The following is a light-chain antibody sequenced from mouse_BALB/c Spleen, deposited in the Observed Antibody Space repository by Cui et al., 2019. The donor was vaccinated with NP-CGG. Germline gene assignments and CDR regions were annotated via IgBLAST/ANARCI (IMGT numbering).Light chain of an antibody. Sequence: AFVNPGFSTTTSPGETVTLTCRSSTGTVTTSNYANWVQEKPDHLFTGLIGGTKNRAPGVPARFSGSLIGDKAALTITGAQTEDEAIYFCALWYSNHWVFGGGTKLTVL. CDR1: TGTVTTSNY. J-gene: IGLJ1*01. CDR3: ALWYSNHWV. CDR2: GTK. V-gene: IGLV1*01.